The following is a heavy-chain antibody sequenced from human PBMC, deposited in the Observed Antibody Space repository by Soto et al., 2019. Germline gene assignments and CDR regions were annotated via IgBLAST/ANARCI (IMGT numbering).Heavy chain of an antibody. CDR3: AKIPLRYFYWLSQGLYYYGMDV. D-gene: IGHD3-9*01. J-gene: IGHJ6*02. CDR2: ISYDGSNK. Sequence: QVQLVESGGGVVQPGRSLRLSCAASGFTFSSYAMHWVRQAPGKGLEWVAVISYDGSNKYYADSVKGRFTISRDNSKNTLYLQMNSLRAEDTAVYYCAKIPLRYFYWLSQGLYYYGMDVWGQGTTVTVSS. CDR1: GFTFSSYA. V-gene: IGHV3-30-3*02.